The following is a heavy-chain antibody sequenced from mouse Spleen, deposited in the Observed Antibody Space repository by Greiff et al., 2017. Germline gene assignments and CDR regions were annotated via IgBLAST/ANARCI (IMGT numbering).Heavy chain of an antibody. D-gene: IGHD1-1*01. J-gene: IGHJ2*01. CDR3: ARHGYYYGSSYDY. V-gene: IGHV5-12-1*01. CDR2: ISSGGGST. CDR1: GFAFSSYD. Sequence: EVKLMESGGGLVKPGGSLKLSCAASGFAFSSYDMSWVRQTPEKRLEWVAYISSGGGSTYYPDTVKGRFTISRDNAKNTLYLQMSSLKSEDTAMYYCARHGYYYGSSYDYWGQGTTLTVSS.